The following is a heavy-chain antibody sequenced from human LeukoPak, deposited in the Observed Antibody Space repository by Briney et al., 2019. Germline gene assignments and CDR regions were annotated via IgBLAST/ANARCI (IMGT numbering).Heavy chain of an antibody. CDR1: GYNIIDYY. Sequence: GASVKVSCKASGYNIIDYYIHWIRQAPGQGLEWMGGIIPIFGTANYAQKFQGRVTITADKSTSTAYMELSSLRSEDTAVYYCARTHGSYAPFDYWGQGTLVTVSS. CDR2: IIPIFGTA. J-gene: IGHJ4*02. V-gene: IGHV1-69*06. CDR3: ARTHGSYAPFDY. D-gene: IGHD1-26*01.